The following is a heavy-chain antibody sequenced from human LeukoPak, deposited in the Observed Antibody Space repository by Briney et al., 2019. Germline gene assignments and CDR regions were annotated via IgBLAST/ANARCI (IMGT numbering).Heavy chain of an antibody. V-gene: IGHV4-61*02. CDR1: GGSISSGSYY. Sequence: SETLSLTCTVSGGSISSGSYYWSWIRQPAGKGLEWIGRIYTSGSTNYNPSLKSRVTISVDTSKNQFSLKLSSVTAADTAVYYCARERRRDGYNSKAFDIWGKGTMVTVSS. J-gene: IGHJ3*02. D-gene: IGHD5-24*01. CDR2: IYTSGST. CDR3: ARERRRDGYNSKAFDI.